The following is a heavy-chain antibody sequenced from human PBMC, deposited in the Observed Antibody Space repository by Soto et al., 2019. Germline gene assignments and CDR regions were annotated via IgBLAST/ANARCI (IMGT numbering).Heavy chain of an antibody. J-gene: IGHJ6*03. Sequence: PGRSLRLSCAASGFTFSSYAMSWVRQAPGKGLEWVSAISGSGGSTYYADSVKGRFTISRDNSKNTLYLQMNSLRAEDTAVYYCAKGASTVTTEGYYYYYMDVWGKGTTVTVSS. V-gene: IGHV3-23*01. CDR3: AKGASTVTTEGYYYYYMDV. CDR2: ISGSGGST. D-gene: IGHD4-4*01. CDR1: GFTFSSYA.